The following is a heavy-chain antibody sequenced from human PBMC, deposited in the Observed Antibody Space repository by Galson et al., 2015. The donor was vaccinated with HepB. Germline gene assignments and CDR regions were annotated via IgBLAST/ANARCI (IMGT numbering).Heavy chain of an antibody. V-gene: IGHV4-39*07. CDR3: ARVFNTAMDTYYYGMDV. J-gene: IGHJ6*02. Sequence: ETLSLTCTVSGGSISSSSYYWGWVRQPPGKGLEWIGSIYYSGSTYYNPSLKSRVTISVDTSKNQFSLKLSSVTAADTAVYYCARVFNTAMDTYYYGMDVWGQGTTVTVSS. CDR1: GGSISSSSYY. CDR2: IYYSGST. D-gene: IGHD5-18*01.